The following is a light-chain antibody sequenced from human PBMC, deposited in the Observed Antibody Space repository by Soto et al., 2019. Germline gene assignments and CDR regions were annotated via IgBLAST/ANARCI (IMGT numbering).Light chain of an antibody. Sequence: EIVMTQSPATLSLSPGDRDTLSCRASQTIDNTLAWYQRKPGQAPRLPIHGASNRATGIPARFSGSGSGTDFTLTISSLEPEDFAVYYCQQRSNWPPITFGQGTRLEI. J-gene: IGKJ5*01. V-gene: IGKV3-11*01. CDR1: QTIDNT. CDR2: GAS. CDR3: QQRSNWPPIT.